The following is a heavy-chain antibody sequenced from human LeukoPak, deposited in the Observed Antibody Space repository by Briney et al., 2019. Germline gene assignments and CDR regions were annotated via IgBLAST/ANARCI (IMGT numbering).Heavy chain of an antibody. CDR1: GYSISIGYH. CDR2: IYHTGST. J-gene: IGHJ4*02. Sequence: SETLSLTCAVSGYSISIGYHWGWIRQPPGKGLEWIGSIYHTGSTYYNPSLKSRVTISVDTSKNQFFLKLSSVTAADTALYYCVRDEVVAGTTDYWGQGILVTVSS. D-gene: IGHD6-19*01. CDR3: VRDEVVAGTTDY. V-gene: IGHV4-38-2*02.